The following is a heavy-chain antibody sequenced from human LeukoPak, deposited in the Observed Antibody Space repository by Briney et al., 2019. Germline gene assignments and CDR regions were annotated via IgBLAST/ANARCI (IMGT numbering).Heavy chain of an antibody. CDR3: ARVSGRFLEWLQYYMDV. Sequence: GGSLRLSCAASGFTFDDYGMSWVRQAPGKGLEWVSGINWNGGSTGYADSVKGRFTISRDNAKNSLYLQMNSLRAEDTALYYCARVSGRFLEWLQYYMDVWGKGTTVTVSS. D-gene: IGHD3-3*01. J-gene: IGHJ6*03. CDR2: INWNGGST. V-gene: IGHV3-20*04. CDR1: GFTFDDYG.